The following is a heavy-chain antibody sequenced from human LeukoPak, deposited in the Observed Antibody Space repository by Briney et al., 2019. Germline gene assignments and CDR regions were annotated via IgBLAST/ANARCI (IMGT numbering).Heavy chain of an antibody. D-gene: IGHD3-9*01. Sequence: GGSLRLSCVASGFSFSTSWMNWVRQAPGKGLEWVSYISSSGSTIYYADSVKGRFTISRDNAKNSLYLQMNSLRAEDTAVYYCARALQIGTYYDILTGYWPYYFDYWGQGTLVTVSS. CDR3: ARALQIGTYYDILTGYWPYYFDY. V-gene: IGHV3-48*03. CDR1: GFSFSTSW. J-gene: IGHJ4*02. CDR2: ISSSGSTI.